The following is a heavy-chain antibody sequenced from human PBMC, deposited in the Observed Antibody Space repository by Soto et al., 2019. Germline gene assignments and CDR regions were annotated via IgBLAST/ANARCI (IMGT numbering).Heavy chain of an antibody. Sequence: QVQLVQSGAEVKKPGSSVKVSCKASGGTFSSYAISWVRQAPGQGLEWMGGIIPIFGTANYAQKFQGRVTIAADESTSTAYMELSSLRSEDTAVYYCARDRCSSTSCHRDCYYYYGMDVWGQGTTVTVSS. CDR1: GGTFSSYA. CDR3: ARDRCSSTSCHRDCYYYYGMDV. V-gene: IGHV1-69*01. J-gene: IGHJ6*02. D-gene: IGHD2-2*01. CDR2: IIPIFGTA.